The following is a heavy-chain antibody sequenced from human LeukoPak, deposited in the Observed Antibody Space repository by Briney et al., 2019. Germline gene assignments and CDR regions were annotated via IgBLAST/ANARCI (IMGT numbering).Heavy chain of an antibody. CDR1: GGSISSYY. CDR3: ARDWTGRGRSGYYSPQYNWFDP. V-gene: IGHV4-4*07. CDR2: IYTSGST. D-gene: IGHD3-3*01. Sequence: ASETLSLTCSVSGGSISSYYWSWIRQPAGKGLEWIGRIYTSGSTNYNPPLKSRVTMSVDTSKNQFSLKLSSVTAADTAVYYCARDWTGRGRSGYYSPQYNWFDPWGQGTLVTVSS. J-gene: IGHJ5*02.